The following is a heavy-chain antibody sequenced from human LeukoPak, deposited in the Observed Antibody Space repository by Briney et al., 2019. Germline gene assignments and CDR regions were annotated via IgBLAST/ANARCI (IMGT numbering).Heavy chain of an antibody. CDR3: ARDFDPSTVTTSLPFDY. Sequence: ASVKVSCTASGYTFTSYGISWVRQAPGQGLEWMGWISAYNSNTNYAQKLQGRVTMTTDTSTSTAYMELRGLRSDDTAVYYCARDFDPSTVTTSLPFDYWGQGTLVTVSS. CDR1: GYTFTSYG. J-gene: IGHJ4*02. V-gene: IGHV1-18*01. D-gene: IGHD4-17*01. CDR2: ISAYNSNT.